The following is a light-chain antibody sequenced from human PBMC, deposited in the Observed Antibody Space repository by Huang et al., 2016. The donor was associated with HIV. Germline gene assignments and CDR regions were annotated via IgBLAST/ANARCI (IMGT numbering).Light chain of an antibody. Sequence: EIVLTQSPATLSLSPGERATLSCRASQNITSFLAWYRQKPGQAPRLLIFDATNRATGNPARFSGSGSGTDFTLTIHSLEPEDFAVYYCQQRIQWPRLTFGGGTRVEMK. CDR2: DAT. CDR1: QNITSF. V-gene: IGKV3-11*01. J-gene: IGKJ4*01. CDR3: QQRIQWPRLT.